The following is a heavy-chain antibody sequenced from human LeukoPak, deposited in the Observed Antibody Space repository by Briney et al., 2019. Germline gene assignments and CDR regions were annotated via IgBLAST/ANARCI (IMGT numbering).Heavy chain of an antibody. V-gene: IGHV1-69*06. J-gene: IGHJ6*03. CDR2: IIPIFGTA. Sequence: LVKVSCKASGGTFSSYAISWVRQAPGQGLEWMGGIIPIFGTANYAQKFQGRVTITADKSTSTAYMELSSLRSEDTAVYYCARRGLYYYDSSGPIYYMDVWGKGTTVTVSS. CDR3: ARRGLYYYDSSGPIYYMDV. D-gene: IGHD3-22*01. CDR1: GGTFSSYA.